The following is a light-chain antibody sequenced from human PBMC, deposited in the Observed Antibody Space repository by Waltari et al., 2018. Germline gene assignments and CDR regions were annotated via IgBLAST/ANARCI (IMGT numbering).Light chain of an antibody. CDR3: QQAKSFPLT. V-gene: IGKV1-12*01. Sequence: DIQMTQSPSFVSASVGDRVTIFCRASQDVRSWLAWYQQRPGKAPKLLIYAASNLENGVPSRFSCSGSETNFTLTVKSLQPEDFATYYCQQAKSFPLTFGGGTKVEI. CDR1: QDVRSW. CDR2: AAS. J-gene: IGKJ4*01.